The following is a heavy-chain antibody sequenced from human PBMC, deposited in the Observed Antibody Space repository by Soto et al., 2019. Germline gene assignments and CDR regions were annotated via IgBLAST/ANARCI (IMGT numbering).Heavy chain of an antibody. CDR1: GFTFTSSA. CDR3: AAVSHVLRFWEWLPAYGMDV. V-gene: IGHV1-58*01. J-gene: IGHJ6*02. Sequence: GASVKVSCKASGFTFTSSAVQWVRQARGQRLEWIGWIVVGSGNTNYAQKFQERVTITRDMSTSTAYMELSSLRSEDTAVYYCAAVSHVLRFWEWLPAYGMDVWGQGTTVTVSS. CDR2: IVVGSGNT. D-gene: IGHD3-3*01.